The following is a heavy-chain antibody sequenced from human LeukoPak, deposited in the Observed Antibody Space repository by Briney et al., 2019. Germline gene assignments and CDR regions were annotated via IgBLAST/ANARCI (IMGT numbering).Heavy chain of an antibody. CDR2: IYYSRSI. V-gene: IGHV4-59*12. CDR1: SGSISTYY. Sequence: SETLSLTCSVSSGSISTYYWNWIRQPPGKGLEWIGYIYYSRSITYNPSLKSRVTISVDTSKNQFSLKLSSVTAANTAVYYCARLPPGYYGPFDPWGQGTLVTVSS. CDR3: ARLPPGYYGPFDP. J-gene: IGHJ5*02. D-gene: IGHD3-10*01.